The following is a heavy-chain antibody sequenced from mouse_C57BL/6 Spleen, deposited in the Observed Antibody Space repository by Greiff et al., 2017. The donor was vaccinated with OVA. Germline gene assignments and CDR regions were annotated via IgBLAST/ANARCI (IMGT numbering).Heavy chain of an antibody. Sequence: VQLQQSGPELVKPGASVKISCKASGYSFTGYYMNWVKQSPEKSLEWIGAINPRTGGTTYNQKFKAKATLAVDTSSSTAYMQLKSLTSDDSAVYYCAREEVGYYFDYWGQGTTLTVSS. CDR2: INPRTGGT. D-gene: IGHD2-2*01. CDR3: AREEVGYYFDY. CDR1: GYSFTGYY. V-gene: IGHV1-42*01. J-gene: IGHJ2*01.